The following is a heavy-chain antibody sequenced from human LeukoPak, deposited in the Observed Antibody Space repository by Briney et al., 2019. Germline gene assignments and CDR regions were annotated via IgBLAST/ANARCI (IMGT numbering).Heavy chain of an antibody. CDR3: AKEAYMFP. D-gene: IGHD3-10*02. V-gene: IGHV3-30*18. J-gene: IGHJ5*02. CDR1: GFTFSSYG. Sequence: PGGSLRLSCAASGFTFSSYGMHWVRQAPGKGLEWVAVISHDGSNKYYADSVKGRFTISRDNSKNTLYLQMNSLRAEDTAVYYCAKEAYMFPWGQGTLVTVSS. CDR2: ISHDGSNK.